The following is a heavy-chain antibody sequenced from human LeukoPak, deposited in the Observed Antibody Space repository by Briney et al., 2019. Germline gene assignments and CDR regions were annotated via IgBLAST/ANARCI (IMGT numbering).Heavy chain of an antibody. CDR3: ARRPLTDLDAYGMDV. D-gene: IGHD3/OR15-3a*01. CDR1: GGSISSYY. J-gene: IGHJ6*02. V-gene: IGHV4-59*08. CDR2: IYYSGST. Sequence: SETLSLTCTVSGGSISSYYWSWIRQPPGKGLEWIGYIYYSGSTNYNPSLKSRVTISVDTSKNQFSLKLSSVTAADTAVYYCARRPLTDLDAYGMDVWGQGTTVTVSS.